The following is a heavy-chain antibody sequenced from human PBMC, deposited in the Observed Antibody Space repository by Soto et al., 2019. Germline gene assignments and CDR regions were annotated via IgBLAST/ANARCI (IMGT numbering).Heavy chain of an antibody. J-gene: IGHJ5*02. Sequence: SVKVSCKASGGTFSSYAISWVRQAPGQGLEWMGGIIPIFGTANYAQKFQGRVTITADESTSTAYMELSSRRSEDTAVYYCARSHYDCSGWYWFDHWGQGTLATVSS. D-gene: IGHD6-19*01. CDR1: GGTFSSYA. V-gene: IGHV1-69*13. CDR3: ARSHYDCSGWYWFDH. CDR2: IIPIFGTA.